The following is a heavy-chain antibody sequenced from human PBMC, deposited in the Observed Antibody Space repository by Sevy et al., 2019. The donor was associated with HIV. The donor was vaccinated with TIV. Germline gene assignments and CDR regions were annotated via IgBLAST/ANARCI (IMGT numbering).Heavy chain of an antibody. J-gene: IGHJ4*02. D-gene: IGHD2-8*01. Sequence: GGSLRLSCAASGFTFSKYSMSWVRQPPGKGLEWVATLSFGCGEINYADSVKGRFTISRDNSKNSFYLQMNNLRAEDTAVYYCAREGCTKPHDYWGQGTLVIVSS. CDR2: LSFGCGEI. CDR1: GFTFSKYS. CDR3: AREGCTKPHDY. V-gene: IGHV3-23*01.